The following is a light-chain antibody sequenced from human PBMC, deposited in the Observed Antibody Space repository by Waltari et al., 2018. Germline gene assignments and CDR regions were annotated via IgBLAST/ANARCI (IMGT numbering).Light chain of an antibody. V-gene: IGLV1-40*01. CDR2: VDC. CDR3: QSYDRRLEVI. Sequence: QSVLTQPPSVSGAPGQRVTISCSGSTSNIGAPYDVHWYQQHPGTAPKLLIFVDCHPPSEVPYRFSGSKSGPSASLDISVLQAEDEADYDCQSYDRRLEVIFGGCTKLAVL. J-gene: IGLJ2*01. CDR1: TSNIGAPYD.